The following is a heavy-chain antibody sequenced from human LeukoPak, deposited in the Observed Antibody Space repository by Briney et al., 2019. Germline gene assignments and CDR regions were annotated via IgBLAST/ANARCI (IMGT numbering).Heavy chain of an antibody. CDR1: GFTFSGSA. CDR3: ARESRQLVAVY. CDR2: IKTKANNYAT. V-gene: IGHV3-73*01. D-gene: IGHD2-15*01. J-gene: IGHJ4*02. Sequence: PGGSLTLSCAASGFTFSGSALHWVRQASGKGLEWVGRIKTKANNYATAYAASVKGRFIISRHDSKNTAYLQMNSLKTEDTAVYYCARESRQLVAVYWGQGTLVTVSS.